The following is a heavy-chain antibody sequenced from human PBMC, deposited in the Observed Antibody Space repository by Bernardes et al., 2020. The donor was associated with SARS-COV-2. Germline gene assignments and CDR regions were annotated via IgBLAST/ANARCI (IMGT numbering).Heavy chain of an antibody. V-gene: IGHV4-30-4*01. Sequence: TLSLTCTVSGGSISSGDYYWSWIRQPPGKGLEWIGYIYYSGSTYYNPSLKSRVTISVDTSKNQFSLKLSSVTAADTAVYYCAREPLSGNRYNWNYRATRSYGMDVWGQGTTVTVSS. CDR1: GGSISSGDYY. J-gene: IGHJ6*02. CDR2: IYYSGST. CDR3: AREPLSGNRYNWNYRATRSYGMDV. D-gene: IGHD1-7*01.